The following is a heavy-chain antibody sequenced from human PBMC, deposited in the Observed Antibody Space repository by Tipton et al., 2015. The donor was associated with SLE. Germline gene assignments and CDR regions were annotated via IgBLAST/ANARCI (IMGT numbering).Heavy chain of an antibody. D-gene: IGHD6-19*01. Sequence: SLRLSCAASGFTVSSNYMSWVRQAPGKGLEWVSVIYSGGSTYYADSVKGRFTISRDNAKNSLYLQMNSLRAEDTAVYYCAREQYSSGWTADYWGQGTLVTVSS. CDR3: AREQYSSGWTADY. V-gene: IGHV3-53*01. CDR2: IYSGGST. CDR1: GFTVSSNY. J-gene: IGHJ4*02.